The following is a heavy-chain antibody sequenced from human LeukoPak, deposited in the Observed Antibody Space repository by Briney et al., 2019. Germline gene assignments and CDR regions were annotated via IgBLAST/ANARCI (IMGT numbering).Heavy chain of an antibody. CDR2: ISGSGGST. D-gene: IGHD6-19*01. Sequence: TGGSLRLSCAASGFTFSSYAMSWVRQAPGKGLEWVSAISGSGGSTYYADSVKGRLTISRDNSKNTLYLQMNSLRAEDTAVYYCAKDTPSSSIAVTQFDYWGQGTLVTVSS. J-gene: IGHJ4*02. V-gene: IGHV3-23*01. CDR3: AKDTPSSSIAVTQFDY. CDR1: GFTFSSYA.